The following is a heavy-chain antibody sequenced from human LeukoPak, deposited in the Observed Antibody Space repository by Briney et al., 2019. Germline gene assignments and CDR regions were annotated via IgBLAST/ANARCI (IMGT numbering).Heavy chain of an antibody. D-gene: IGHD3-10*01. CDR2: INPNSGGT. Sequence: ASVKVSCKASGYTFTGYYMHWVRQAPGQGLEWMGWINPNSGGTNYAQKFQGRVTMTRDTSISTAYMELGRLRSDDTAVYYCARYPITMVRGVIISHQNWFDPWGQGTLVTVSS. CDR1: GYTFTGYY. J-gene: IGHJ5*02. CDR3: ARYPITMVRGVIISHQNWFDP. V-gene: IGHV1-2*02.